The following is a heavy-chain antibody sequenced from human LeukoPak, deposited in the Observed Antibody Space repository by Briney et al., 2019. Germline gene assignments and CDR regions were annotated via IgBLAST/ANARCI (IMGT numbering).Heavy chain of an antibody. J-gene: IGHJ4*02. V-gene: IGHV4-34*01. CDR1: GGSFTGYH. Sequence: SETLPLTCAVYGGSFTGYHWTWIRQSPQRGLEWIGEINHRGHPHYNPSLESRLTISVDTSKNQFSLTLKSVTAADTAVYFCARDPTTVVTVPYYFDFWGQGTPVTVSS. D-gene: IGHD4-23*01. CDR2: INHRGHP. CDR3: ARDPTTVVTVPYYFDF.